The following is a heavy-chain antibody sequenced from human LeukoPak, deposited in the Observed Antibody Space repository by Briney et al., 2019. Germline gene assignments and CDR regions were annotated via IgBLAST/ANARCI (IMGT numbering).Heavy chain of an antibody. Sequence: SETLSLTCTVSGGSIISHFYNWIRQPAGKGLEWIGRVDSNGRTNYNPSLRSRLTMSADTSKNQLSLKLSSVTAADTAVYYCATSALIKYSMGNWFDPWGQGTLVTVSS. V-gene: IGHV4-4*07. CDR2: VDSNGRT. D-gene: IGHD2/OR15-2a*01. J-gene: IGHJ5*02. CDR3: ATSALIKYSMGNWFDP. CDR1: GGSIISHF.